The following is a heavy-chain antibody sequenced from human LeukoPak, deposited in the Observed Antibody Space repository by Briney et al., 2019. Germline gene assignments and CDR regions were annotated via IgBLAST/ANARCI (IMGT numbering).Heavy chain of an antibody. V-gene: IGHV1-69-2*01. CDR2: VDPADGET. J-gene: IGHJ4*02. CDR1: GYTFTDYY. Sequence: ASVKVSCKASGYTFTDYYMHWVQQAPGKGLQWLGRVDPADGETIFAEKIQGRVTITAGTSTDTAYMELSSLRSEDTAVYYCATEKAVPGTTRYFDYWGQGTLVTVSS. D-gene: IGHD6-19*01. CDR3: ATEKAVPGTTRYFDY.